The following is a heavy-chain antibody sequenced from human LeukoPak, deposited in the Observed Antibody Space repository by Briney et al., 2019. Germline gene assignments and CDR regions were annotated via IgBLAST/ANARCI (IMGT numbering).Heavy chain of an antibody. Sequence: GGSLRLSCAASGFTFSSYWMYWVRQAPGKGLVWVSRINSDGSTTSYADSVKGRFTISRDNAKNTLYVQMNSLRVEDTAVYYCARGGSPPEALGDAFDIWGQGTMVTVSS. CDR1: GFTFSSYW. V-gene: IGHV3-74*01. J-gene: IGHJ3*02. CDR2: INSDGSTT. D-gene: IGHD1-26*01. CDR3: ARGGSPPEALGDAFDI.